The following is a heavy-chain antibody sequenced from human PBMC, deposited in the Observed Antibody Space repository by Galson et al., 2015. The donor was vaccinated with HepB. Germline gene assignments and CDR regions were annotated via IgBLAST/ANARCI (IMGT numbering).Heavy chain of an antibody. Sequence: ETLSLTCAVYGGSFSGYYWSWIRQPPGKGLEWIGEINHSGSTNYNPSLKSRVTISVDTSKNQFSLKLSSVTAADTAVYYCARGRAFWGYWGQGTLVTVSS. J-gene: IGHJ4*02. CDR1: GGSFSGYY. V-gene: IGHV4-34*01. D-gene: IGHD2/OR15-2a*01. CDR3: ARGRAFWGY. CDR2: INHSGST.